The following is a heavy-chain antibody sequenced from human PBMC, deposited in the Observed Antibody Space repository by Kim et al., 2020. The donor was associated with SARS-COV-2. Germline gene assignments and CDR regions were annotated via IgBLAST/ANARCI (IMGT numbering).Heavy chain of an antibody. CDR3: AREEMGLDRHVDY. CDR1: GFTFSSYS. Sequence: GGSLRLSCAASGFTFSSYSMNWVRQAPGKGLEWVSSISSSSSYIYYADSVKGRFTISRDNAKNSLYLQMNSLRAEDTAVYYCAREEMGLDRHVDYWGQGTLVTVSS. V-gene: IGHV3-21*01. D-gene: IGHD2-8*01. CDR2: ISSSSSYI. J-gene: IGHJ4*02.